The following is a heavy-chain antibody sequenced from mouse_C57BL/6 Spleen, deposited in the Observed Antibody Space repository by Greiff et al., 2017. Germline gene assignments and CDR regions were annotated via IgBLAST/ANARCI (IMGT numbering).Heavy chain of an antibody. V-gene: IGHV1-55*01. CDR3: AREETTVARFAY. Sequence: QVQLQQPGAELVKPGASVKMSCKASGYTFTSYWITWVKQRPGQGLEWIGDIYPGSGSTNYNEKFKSKATLTVDTSSSTAYMQLSRLTSESSAVYYCAREETTVARFAYWGQGTLVTVSA. J-gene: IGHJ3*01. CDR2: IYPGSGST. D-gene: IGHD1-1*01. CDR1: GYTFTSYW.